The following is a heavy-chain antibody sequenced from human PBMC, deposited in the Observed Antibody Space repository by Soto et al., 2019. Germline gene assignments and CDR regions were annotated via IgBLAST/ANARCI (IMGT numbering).Heavy chain of an antibody. CDR2: ISSSSSYI. V-gene: IGHV3-21*01. CDR1: GFTCSSYS. CDR3: ARDEGDAFDI. Sequence: EVQLVESGGGLVKPGGSLRLSCAASGFTCSSYSMNWVRQAPGKGLEWVSSISSSSSYIYYADSVKDRFTISRDNANNSLYLQMNSLRAEDTAVYDCARDEGDAFDIWGPGTMVTVSS. J-gene: IGHJ3*02.